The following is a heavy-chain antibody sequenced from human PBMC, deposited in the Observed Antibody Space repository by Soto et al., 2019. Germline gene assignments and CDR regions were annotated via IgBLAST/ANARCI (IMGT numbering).Heavy chain of an antibody. V-gene: IGHV1-69*01. CDR3: ASCGYSYGWDAFDI. J-gene: IGHJ3*02. D-gene: IGHD5-18*01. CDR2: IIPIFGTA. Sequence: QVQLVQSGAEVKKPGSSVKVSCKASGGTFSSYAISWVRQAPGQRLEWMGGIIPIFGTANYAQKFQGRVTITADESTSTAYMELSSLRSEDTAVYYCASCGYSYGWDAFDIWGQGTMVTVSS. CDR1: GGTFSSYA.